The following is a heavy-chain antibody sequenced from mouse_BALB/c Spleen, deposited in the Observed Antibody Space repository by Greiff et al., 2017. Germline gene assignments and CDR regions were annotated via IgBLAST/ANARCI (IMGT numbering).Heavy chain of an antibody. CDR3: AYRFLYAMDY. D-gene: IGHD2-14*01. Sequence: EVQLVESGAELVKPGASVKLSCTASGFNIKDTYMHWVKQRPEQGLEWIGRIDPANGNTKYDPKFQGKATITADTSSNTAYLQLSSLTSEDTAVYYCAYRFLYAMDYWGQGTSVTVSS. CDR2: IDPANGNT. V-gene: IGHV14-3*02. J-gene: IGHJ4*01. CDR1: GFNIKDTY.